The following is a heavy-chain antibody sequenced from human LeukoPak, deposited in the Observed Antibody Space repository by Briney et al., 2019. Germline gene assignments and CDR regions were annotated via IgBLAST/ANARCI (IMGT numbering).Heavy chain of an antibody. D-gene: IGHD3-10*01. CDR2: INHSGST. CDR1: GGSFSGYY. CDR3: ARGGGITMVWGGINIGQLGY. J-gene: IGHJ4*02. V-gene: IGHV4-34*01. Sequence: SETLSLTCAVYGGSFSGYYWSWIRQPPGKGLEWIGEINHSGSTNYNPSPKSRVTISLDTSKNQFSLKLSSVTDADTAGYYCARGGGITMVWGGINIGQLGYWGQGTLVTVS.